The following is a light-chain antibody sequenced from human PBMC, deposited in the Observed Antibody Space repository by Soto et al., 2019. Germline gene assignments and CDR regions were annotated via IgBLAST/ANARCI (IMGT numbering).Light chain of an antibody. CDR2: EVS. CDR1: SSDVGGYNY. J-gene: IGLJ1*01. V-gene: IGLV2-14*01. Sequence: QSALTQPASVSGSPGQSITISCTGTSSDVGGYNYVSWYQQHPGKAPKLMIYEVSNRPSGVSNRFSGSKSGNTASLTISGLQAEDEADYYCSSYTSSSTLPFGTGTKVTV. CDR3: SSYTSSSTLP.